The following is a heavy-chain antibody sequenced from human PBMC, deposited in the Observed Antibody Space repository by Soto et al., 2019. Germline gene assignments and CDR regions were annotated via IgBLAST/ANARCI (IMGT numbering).Heavy chain of an antibody. D-gene: IGHD3-3*02. V-gene: IGHV4-39*01. CDR3: VRYDRINMKPYYTEGFQI. J-gene: IGHJ3*02. Sequence: SETLSLTCTVSGDSISSSNSHWGWTRQPPGKGLEYIGSVYYGGAIFYSGNIYYNPSLKSRVTISVDTSKNQFSLRLSSVTAADTGVYYCVRYDRINMKPYYTEGFQIWGKGKMVTV. CDR1: GDSISSSNSH. CDR2: VYYGGAIFYSGNI.